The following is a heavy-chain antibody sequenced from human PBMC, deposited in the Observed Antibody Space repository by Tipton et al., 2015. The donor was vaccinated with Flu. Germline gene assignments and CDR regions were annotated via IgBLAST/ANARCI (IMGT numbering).Heavy chain of an antibody. D-gene: IGHD2-2*01. V-gene: IGHV3-15*01. CDR3: RGSTSSPAGYYYYYGRDV. J-gene: IGHJ6*02. CDR2: IKSKTDGGTT. Sequence: SLRLSCAASGFTSSNAWMSWVRQAPGKGLEWVGRIKSKTDGGTTDYAAPVKGRFTISRDDSKNTLYLQMNSLKTEDTAVYYCRGSTSSPAGYYYYYGRDVWGQGTTVPVSS. CDR1: GFTSSNAW.